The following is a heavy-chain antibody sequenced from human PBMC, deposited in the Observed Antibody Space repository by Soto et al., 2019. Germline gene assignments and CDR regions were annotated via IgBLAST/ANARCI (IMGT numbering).Heavy chain of an antibody. CDR3: AKVQEGPAAGNNWFDP. Sequence: GGSLRLSCAASGFTFSSYAMHWVRQAPGKGMEWVAVISYDGSNKYYADSVKGRFTISRDNSKNTLYLQMNSLRAEDTAVYYCAKVQEGPAAGNNWFDPWGQGTLVTVSS. V-gene: IGHV3-30*04. J-gene: IGHJ5*02. D-gene: IGHD6-13*01. CDR2: ISYDGSNK. CDR1: GFTFSSYA.